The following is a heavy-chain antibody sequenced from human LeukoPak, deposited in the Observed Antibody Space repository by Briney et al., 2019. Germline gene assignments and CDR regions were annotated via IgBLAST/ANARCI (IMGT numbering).Heavy chain of an antibody. CDR3: ATLKDGYDAFDI. D-gene: IGHD5-24*01. J-gene: IGHJ3*02. Sequence: ASETLSLTCAVYGGSFSGYYWSWIRQPPGKGLEWIGSIYYSGSTYYNPSLKSRVTISVDTSKNQFSLKLSSVTAADTAVYYCATLKDGYDAFDIWGQGTMVTVSS. CDR1: GGSFSGYY. V-gene: IGHV4-34*01. CDR2: IYYSGST.